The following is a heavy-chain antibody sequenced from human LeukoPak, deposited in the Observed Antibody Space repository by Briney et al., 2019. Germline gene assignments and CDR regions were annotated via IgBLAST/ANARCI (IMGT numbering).Heavy chain of an antibody. CDR2: IYYSGST. CDR3: AGGLQLVRFDY. D-gene: IGHD6-6*01. V-gene: IGHV4-59*08. Sequence: LETLSLTCTVSGGSISSYYWSWIRQPPGKGLEWIGYIYYSGSTNYNPSLKSRVTISVDTSKNQFSLKLSSVAAADTAVYYCAGGLQLVRFDYWGQGTLVTVSS. CDR1: GGSISSYY. J-gene: IGHJ4*02.